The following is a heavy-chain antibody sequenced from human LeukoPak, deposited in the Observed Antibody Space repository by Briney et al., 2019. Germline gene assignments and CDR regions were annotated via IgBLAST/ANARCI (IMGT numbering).Heavy chain of an antibody. V-gene: IGHV3-21*01. CDR2: ISGSSRHK. D-gene: IGHD6-13*01. CDR3: ARTANFAAGYYIDY. CDR1: GFTFSSYT. J-gene: IGHJ4*02. Sequence: GGSLRLSCAASGFTFSSYTMNWVRQAPGKGLEWVSSISGSSRHKYYSDSVKGRFTISRDNAKNSLYLQMNSLRAEDTAVYYCARTANFAAGYYIDYWGQGTLVTVSS.